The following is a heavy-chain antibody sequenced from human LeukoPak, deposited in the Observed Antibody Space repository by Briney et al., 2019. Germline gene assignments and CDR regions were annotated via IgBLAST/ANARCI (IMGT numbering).Heavy chain of an antibody. Sequence: SETLSLTCAVSGGSISSGGYSWSWIRQPPGKGLEWIGYIYHSGSTYYNPSLKSRVTISVDRSKNQFSLKLSSVTAADTAVHYCARGNYDSSGYRQADAFDIWGQGTMVTVSS. CDR2: IYHSGST. D-gene: IGHD3-22*01. CDR3: ARGNYDSSGYRQADAFDI. J-gene: IGHJ3*02. CDR1: GGSISSGGYS. V-gene: IGHV4-30-2*01.